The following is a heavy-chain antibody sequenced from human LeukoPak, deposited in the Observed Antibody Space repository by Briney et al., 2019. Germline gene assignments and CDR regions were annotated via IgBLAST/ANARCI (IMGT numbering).Heavy chain of an antibody. CDR3: AREGCSGGSCDHYYYYMDV. D-gene: IGHD2-15*01. CDR2: INPNSGGT. V-gene: IGHV1-2*02. Sequence: ASVKVSCKASGYTFTGYYMHWVRQAPGQGLEWMGWINPNSGGTNYAQKFQGRVTMTRDTSISTAYMELSRLRSDDTAVYYCAREGCSGGSCDHYYYYMDVWGKGTTVTVSS. CDR1: GYTFTGYY. J-gene: IGHJ6*03.